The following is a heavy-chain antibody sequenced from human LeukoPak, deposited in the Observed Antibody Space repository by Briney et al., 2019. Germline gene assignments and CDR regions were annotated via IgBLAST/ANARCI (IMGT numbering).Heavy chain of an antibody. CDR1: GFTVSSNY. Sequence: QPGGSLRLSCAASGFTVSSNYMSWVRQAPGKGLEWVSVIYSGGSTYYADSVKGRFTISRDNSKNTLYLQMNSLRAEDTAVYYCAKSYGDFVSGTFDIWGQGKMVTVSS. J-gene: IGHJ3*02. CDR2: IYSGGST. V-gene: IGHV3-53*01. CDR3: AKSYGDFVSGTFDI. D-gene: IGHD4-17*01.